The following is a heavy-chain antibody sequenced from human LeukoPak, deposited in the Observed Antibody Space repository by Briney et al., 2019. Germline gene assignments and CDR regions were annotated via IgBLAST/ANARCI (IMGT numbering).Heavy chain of an antibody. Sequence: SVKVSCKTSGFTFISSAVQWVRQARGQRLEWKGWIVVGSGNTNYAQKFQERVTITRDMSTSTAYMELSSLRSEDTAVYYCAADPSYSSGYRYYFDYWGQGTLVTVSS. CDR2: IVVGSGNT. D-gene: IGHD3-22*01. CDR1: GFTFISSA. J-gene: IGHJ4*02. CDR3: AADPSYSSGYRYYFDY. V-gene: IGHV1-58*01.